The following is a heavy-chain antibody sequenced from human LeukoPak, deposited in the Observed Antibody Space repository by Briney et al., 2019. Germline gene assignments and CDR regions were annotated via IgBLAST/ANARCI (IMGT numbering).Heavy chain of an antibody. V-gene: IGHV3-21*01. CDR1: GFTFSSYS. CDR3: AIGPGSGYYYGY. D-gene: IGHD3-22*01. CDR2: ISSSSSYI. Sequence: GGSLRLSGAASGFTFSSYSMNWVRQAPGKGLKWVSSISSSSSYIYYADSVKGRFTISRDNAKNSLYLQMNSLRAEDTAVYYCAIGPGSGYYYGYWGQGTLVTVSS. J-gene: IGHJ4*02.